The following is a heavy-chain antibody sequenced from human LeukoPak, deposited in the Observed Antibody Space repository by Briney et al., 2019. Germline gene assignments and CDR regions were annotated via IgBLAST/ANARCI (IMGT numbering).Heavy chain of an antibody. Sequence: SETLSLTCTVSGDSMSNYYWSWIRQPPGKGLEWIGYIYYSGSTNYNPSLKSRVSISVDTSKNQFSLKLSSVTAADTAVYYCAVSYYDFWSVDYWGRGALVTVSS. D-gene: IGHD3-3*01. V-gene: IGHV4-59*01. J-gene: IGHJ4*02. CDR3: AVSYYDFWSVDY. CDR1: GDSMSNYY. CDR2: IYYSGST.